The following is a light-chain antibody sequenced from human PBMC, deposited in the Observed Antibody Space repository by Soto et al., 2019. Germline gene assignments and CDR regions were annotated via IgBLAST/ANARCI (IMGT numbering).Light chain of an antibody. CDR3: LSFDNSRSVV. Sequence: QSVLTQPPSVSGAPGQRVTISCTGSSSNIGAGYDVHWYQQLPGRAPKLLIYGNTNRPSGVPDRFSGSKSGTSASLAITGLQAEDEADYYCLSFDNSRSVVCGGGTKLTVL. CDR1: SSNIGAGYD. CDR2: GNT. J-gene: IGLJ2*01. V-gene: IGLV1-40*01.